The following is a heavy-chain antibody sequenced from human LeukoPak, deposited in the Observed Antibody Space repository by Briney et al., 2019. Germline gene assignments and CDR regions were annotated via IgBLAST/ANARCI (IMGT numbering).Heavy chain of an antibody. Sequence: PGGSLRLSCAASGFTFSSYDMHWVRHATGKGLEWVSAIGTAGDTYYPGSVKGRFTISRENAKNSLYLQMNSLRAGDTAVYYCARGHSFSGSYLWYYYYGMDVWGQGTTVTVSS. CDR3: ARGHSFSGSYLWYYYYGMDV. D-gene: IGHD1-26*01. V-gene: IGHV3-13*01. J-gene: IGHJ6*02. CDR1: GFTFSSYD. CDR2: IGTAGDT.